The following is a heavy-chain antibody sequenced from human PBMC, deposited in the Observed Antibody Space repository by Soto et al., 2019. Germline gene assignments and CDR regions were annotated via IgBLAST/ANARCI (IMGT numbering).Heavy chain of an antibody. J-gene: IGHJ3*02. V-gene: IGHV1-24*01. D-gene: IGHD2-15*01. Sequence: ASVKVSCKVSGYTLTELSMHWVRQAPGKGLEWMGGFDPEDGETIYAQKFQGRVTMTEDTSTDTAYMELSSLRSEDTAVYYCATDNYSGGSCPTNDAFDIWGQGTMVTVSS. CDR3: ATDNYSGGSCPTNDAFDI. CDR1: GYTLTELS. CDR2: FDPEDGET.